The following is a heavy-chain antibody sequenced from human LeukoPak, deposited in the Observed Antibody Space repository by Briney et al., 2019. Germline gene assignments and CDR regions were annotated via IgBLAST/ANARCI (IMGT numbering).Heavy chain of an antibody. CDR1: GFTFSGSA. V-gene: IGHV3-73*01. J-gene: IGHJ4*02. CDR2: IRSKANNYAT. D-gene: IGHD3-22*01. Sequence: GGSLRLSCATSGFTFSGSAIHWVRQASGKGLEWVGRIRSKANNYATTDVASVRGRFTISRDDSKNTAYLQMNSLKTEDTAVYYCTRHSFDSSVSGVVYWGQGTLVTVSS. CDR3: TRHSFDSSVSGVVY.